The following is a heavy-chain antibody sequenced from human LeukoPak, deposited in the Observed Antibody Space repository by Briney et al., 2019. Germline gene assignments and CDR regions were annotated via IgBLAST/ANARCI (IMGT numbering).Heavy chain of an antibody. Sequence: GGSLRLSCAASGFTFDDYAMHWVRQAPGKGLEWVSGISWNSGSIGYADSVKGRFTISRDNAKNSLYLQMNSLRAEDTAVYYCARDSSYGYGAFDYWGQGTLVTVSS. CDR3: ARDSSYGYGAFDY. V-gene: IGHV3-9*01. J-gene: IGHJ4*02. D-gene: IGHD5-18*01. CDR2: ISWNSGSI. CDR1: GFTFDDYA.